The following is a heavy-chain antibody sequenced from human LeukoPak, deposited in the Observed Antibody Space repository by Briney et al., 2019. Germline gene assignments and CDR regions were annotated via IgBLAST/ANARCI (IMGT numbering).Heavy chain of an antibody. J-gene: IGHJ3*02. CDR3: ARITIFGVVPRAFDI. CDR1: GGTFSSYA. D-gene: IGHD3-3*01. Sequence: ASVKVSCKASGGTFSSYAISWVRQAPGQGLEWMGWISAYNGNTNYAQKLQGRVTMTTDTSTSTAYMELRSLRSDDTAVYYCARITIFGVVPRAFDIWGQGTMVTVSS. V-gene: IGHV1-18*01. CDR2: ISAYNGNT.